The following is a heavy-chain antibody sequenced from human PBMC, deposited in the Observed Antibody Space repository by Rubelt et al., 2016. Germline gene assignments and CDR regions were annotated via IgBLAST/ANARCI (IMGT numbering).Heavy chain of an antibody. V-gene: IGHV4-39*07. CDR1: GGSIDSNSFY. CDR3: ARKSASHKGIDP. Sequence: QLQLQESGPGLVKPSETLSLSCAVSGGSIDSNSFYWGWIRQPPGKGLEWIASVSYSGTAYYNPSLKSRVTISVDTSTNRFSLSLGSVTAADTAVYYCARKSASHKGIDPWGQGTLVTVSS. CDR2: VSYSGTA. J-gene: IGHJ5*02.